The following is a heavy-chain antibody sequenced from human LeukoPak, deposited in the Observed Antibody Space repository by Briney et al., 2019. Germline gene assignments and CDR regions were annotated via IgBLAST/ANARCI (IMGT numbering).Heavy chain of an antibody. CDR1: GYTFTGYY. Sequence: ASVKVSCKASGYTFTGYYMHWVRQAPGQGLEWMGRINPNSGGTNYAQKFQGWVTMTRDTSISTAYMELSRLRSDDTAVYYCARGGARRITIFGVVQTDGYYYYGMDVWGQGTTVTVSS. CDR2: INPNSGGT. J-gene: IGHJ6*02. D-gene: IGHD3-3*01. V-gene: IGHV1-2*04. CDR3: ARGGARRITIFGVVQTDGYYYYGMDV.